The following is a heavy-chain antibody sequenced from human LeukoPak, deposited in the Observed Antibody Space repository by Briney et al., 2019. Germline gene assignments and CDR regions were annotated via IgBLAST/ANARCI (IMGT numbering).Heavy chain of an antibody. J-gene: IGHJ4*02. V-gene: IGHV4-39*01. CDR3: ARRYYDSSGNYHTFDY. D-gene: IGHD3-22*01. CDR1: GGSISSSDYY. Sequence: PSETLSLTCNVSGGSISSSDYYWGWIRQPPGRGLEWIGSIYYSGSTYYNPSLKSRITISVDTSKNQFSLKLSSVTAADTAVYYCARRYYDSSGNYHTFDYWGQGTLVTVSS. CDR2: IYYSGST.